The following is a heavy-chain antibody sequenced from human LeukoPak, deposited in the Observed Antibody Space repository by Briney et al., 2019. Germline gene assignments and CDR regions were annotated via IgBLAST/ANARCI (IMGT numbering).Heavy chain of an antibody. V-gene: IGHV3-30*02. J-gene: IGHJ4*02. D-gene: IGHD3-10*01. CDR3: AKAWGGIYGSGRYLPADFDY. CDR1: GFTFSSYG. CDR2: IRYDGSNK. Sequence: GGSLRLSCAASGFTFSSYGMHWVRQAPGKGLEWVAFIRYDGSNKYYADSVKGRFTISRDNSKNTLYLQMNSLRAEDTAVYYFAKAWGGIYGSGRYLPADFDYWGQGTLVTVSS.